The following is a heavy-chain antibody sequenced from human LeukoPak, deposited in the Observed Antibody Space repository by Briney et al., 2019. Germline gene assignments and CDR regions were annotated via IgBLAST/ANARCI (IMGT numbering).Heavy chain of an antibody. CDR3: AARGPAARDKSAFDI. V-gene: IGHV3-7*01. D-gene: IGHD2-2*01. CDR1: GFTFSSYW. CDR2: IKQDGSGK. J-gene: IGHJ3*02. Sequence: GGSLRLSCAASGFTFSSYWMSWVRQAPGKGLEWVANIKQDGSGKYYVDSVKGRFTISRDNAKNSLYLQMNSLRAEDTAVYYCAARGPAARDKSAFDIWGQGTMVTVSS.